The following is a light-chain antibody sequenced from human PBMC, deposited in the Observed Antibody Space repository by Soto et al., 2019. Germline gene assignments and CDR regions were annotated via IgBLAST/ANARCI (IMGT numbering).Light chain of an antibody. CDR1: SSDVGGYNS. V-gene: IGLV2-11*01. Sequence: QSALTQPRSVSGSPGQSVTISCTGTSSDVGGYNSVSWYQQHPGKAPKLMIYDVSRRPSGVPDRFSGSKSGNTASLTISGLQAEDEADYYCCSYAGNYTWVFGGGTQLTVL. CDR2: DVS. CDR3: CSYAGNYTWV. J-gene: IGLJ3*02.